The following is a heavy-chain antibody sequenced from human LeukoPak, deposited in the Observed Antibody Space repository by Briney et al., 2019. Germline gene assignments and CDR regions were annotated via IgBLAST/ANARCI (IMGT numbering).Heavy chain of an antibody. V-gene: IGHV4-34*01. J-gene: IGHJ4*02. CDR2: INHSGST. CDR1: GVSFSGYY. D-gene: IGHD3-3*01. CDR3: ARGVRYYDFWSGHRGAYYFDY. Sequence: SETLSLTCAVYGVSFSGYYWSWIRQPPGKGLEWIGEINHSGSTNYNPSLKSRVTISVDTSKNQFSLKLSSVTAADTAVYYCARGVRYYDFWSGHRGAYYFDYWGQGTLVTVSS.